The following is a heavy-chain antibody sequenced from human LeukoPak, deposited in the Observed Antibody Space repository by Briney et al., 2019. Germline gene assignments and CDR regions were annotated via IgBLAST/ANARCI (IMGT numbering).Heavy chain of an antibody. V-gene: IGHV3-7*01. J-gene: IGHJ4*02. D-gene: IGHD3-22*01. CDR3: ARYFNTNGYSSLRGDY. CDR2: IMQDGSQK. Sequence: PGGSLRLSCVASGFTFSTYWMTWSRQAPGRGREWAPSIMQDGSQKYYVDSVKGRFTISRDNAKNSLYLQMDSLRVEDTAVYYCARYFNTNGYSSLRGDYWGQGTLVTVSS. CDR1: GFTFSTYW.